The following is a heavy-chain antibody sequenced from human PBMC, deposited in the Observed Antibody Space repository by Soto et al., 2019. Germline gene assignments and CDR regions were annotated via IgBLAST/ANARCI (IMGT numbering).Heavy chain of an antibody. Sequence: QVQLQETGPGLVKPSQTLSLTCTVSGGSISSGDYYWSWLRQPPGKGLEWIGDIYYSGGTYYNPSLWSRVNISVDTSKDQFSLKLGPVAAADAAVYYCASLDRGSWYGGGYFYYWGQGTLFTVSS. CDR2: IYYSGGT. CDR3: ASLDRGSWYGGGYFYY. J-gene: IGHJ4*02. CDR1: GGSISSGDYY. V-gene: IGHV4-30-4*08. D-gene: IGHD6-13*01.